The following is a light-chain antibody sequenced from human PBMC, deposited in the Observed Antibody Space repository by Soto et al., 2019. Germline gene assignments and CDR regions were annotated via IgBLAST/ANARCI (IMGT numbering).Light chain of an antibody. CDR1: QSFSSW. V-gene: IGKV1-5*03. CDR2: KTS. CDR3: QQYNSYSYT. Sequence: DIQVTQSPSTLSASVGDRVTITCRASQSFSSWLAWYQQKPGKAPNLLIYKTSTLESGVPSRFSGSGSGTEFSLTISSLQPDDFATYYGQQYNSYSYTFGQGTKLEIK. J-gene: IGKJ2*01.